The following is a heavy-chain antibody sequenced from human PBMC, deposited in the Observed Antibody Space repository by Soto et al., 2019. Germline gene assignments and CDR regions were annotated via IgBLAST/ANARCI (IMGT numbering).Heavy chain of an antibody. J-gene: IGHJ4*02. D-gene: IGHD3-3*01. CDR1: GFTFSDYY. Sequence: PGGSLRLSCAASGFTFSDYYMSWIRQAPGKGLEWVSYISTRGIIYYANSVKGRFTISRDNAKNSLYLQMNSLRAEDTAVYYCAKTDDFRSGYYQGFYFHFWGQGNSVTVSS. V-gene: IGHV3-11*01. CDR3: AKTDDFRSGYYQGFYFHF. CDR2: ISTRGII.